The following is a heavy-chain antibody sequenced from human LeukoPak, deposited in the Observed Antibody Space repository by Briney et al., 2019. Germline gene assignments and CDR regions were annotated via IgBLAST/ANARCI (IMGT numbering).Heavy chain of an antibody. CDR1: GFSFGNAW. D-gene: IGHD2-2*01. J-gene: IGHJ4*02. CDR3: TTGLGRTNDDY. V-gene: IGHV3-15*01. Sequence: GGSLRLSCEGSGFSFGNAWLSWGRHAQGKGLEWVGRIMTASEGGRIDYGAFVKGRFTISRDDPKAILYLQMSGLQSDDTGIYYCTTGLGRTNDDYWGPGTLVTVSS. CDR2: IMTASEGGRI.